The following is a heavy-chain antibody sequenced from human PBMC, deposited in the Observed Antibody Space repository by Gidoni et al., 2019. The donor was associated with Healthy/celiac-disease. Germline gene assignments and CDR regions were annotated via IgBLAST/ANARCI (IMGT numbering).Heavy chain of an antibody. V-gene: IGHV3-23*04. CDR3: ASYLPRNVLLWFGELLFDY. D-gene: IGHD3-10*01. CDR2: ISGSGGST. CDR1: GFTFSSYA. J-gene: IGHJ4*02. Sequence: EVQLVESGGGLGQPGGSLGLSCAASGFTFSSYAMSWVRQAPGKGLDWVSAISGSGGSTYYADSVKGRFTISRDNSKNTLYLQMNSLRAEDTAVYYCASYLPRNVLLWFGELLFDYWGQGTLVTVSS.